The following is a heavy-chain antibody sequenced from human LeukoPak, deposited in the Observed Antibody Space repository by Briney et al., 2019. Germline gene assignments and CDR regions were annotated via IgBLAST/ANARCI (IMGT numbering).Heavy chain of an antibody. CDR1: GGSISSGIYY. Sequence: SETLSLTCTVSGGSISSGIYYFSWVRQPPGKGLECIGYIYYSGTTYYSPSLKSRVTISVDTSQNQFSLKLSSVTAADTAVYFCARLRYYDSSGYTFDNWGHGTLVTVSS. CDR2: IYYSGTT. CDR3: ARLRYYDSSGYTFDN. J-gene: IGHJ4*01. V-gene: IGHV4-30-4*01. D-gene: IGHD3-22*01.